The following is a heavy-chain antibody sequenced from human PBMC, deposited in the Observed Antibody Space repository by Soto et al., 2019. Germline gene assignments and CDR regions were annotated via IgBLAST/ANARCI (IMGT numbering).Heavy chain of an antibody. CDR2: MNPNSGNT. CDR1: GYTFTSYD. CDR3: ATTRARYYYGSGSYYTD. D-gene: IGHD3-10*01. Sequence: ASVKVSCKASGYTFTSYDINWVRQATGQGLEWTGWMNPNSGNTGYAQKFQGRVTMTRNTSISTAYMELSSLRSEDTAVYYCATTRARYYYGSGSYYTDWGQGTLVTVSS. V-gene: IGHV1-8*01. J-gene: IGHJ4*02.